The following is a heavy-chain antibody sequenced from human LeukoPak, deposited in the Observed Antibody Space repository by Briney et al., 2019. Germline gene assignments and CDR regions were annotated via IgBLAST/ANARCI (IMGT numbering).Heavy chain of an antibody. J-gene: IGHJ4*02. D-gene: IGHD6-13*01. CDR2: IYSSGNT. CDR1: GGSMRSYF. V-gene: IGHV4-4*07. CDR3: AREGPYSGRWYYFDY. Sequence: PSETLSLTCTVSGGSMRSYFWSWIRQPAGKGLEWIGRIYSSGNTNYNPSLKSRVTMSVDTSKSQFSLKLTSVTAADTAFYYCAREGPYSGRWYYFDYWGQGIPVTVSS.